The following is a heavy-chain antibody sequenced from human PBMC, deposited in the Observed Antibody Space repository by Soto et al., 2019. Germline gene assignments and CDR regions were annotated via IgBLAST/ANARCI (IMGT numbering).Heavy chain of an antibody. D-gene: IGHD6-13*01. CDR3: ARGWRVAAAGKFYDGLDV. Sequence: EVQLVESGGGLVKPGGSLRLSCAGSGFTFSTYDMNWVRQAPGKGLEWVSSISGSSSYVYFADSVKGRFTISRDNAKNSLYLQMNSLRAEDTAVYYCARGWRVAAAGKFYDGLDVWGQGTTVTVSS. CDR2: ISGSSSYV. V-gene: IGHV3-21*01. CDR1: GFTFSTYD. J-gene: IGHJ6*02.